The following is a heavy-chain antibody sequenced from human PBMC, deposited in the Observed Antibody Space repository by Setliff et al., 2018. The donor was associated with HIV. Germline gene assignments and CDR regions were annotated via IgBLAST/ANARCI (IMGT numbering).Heavy chain of an antibody. Sequence: ASVKVSCKASGYTFTSYGISWVRQAPGQGLEWMGWISAYNGNTNYAQKLRGRVTMTTDTSTSTAYMELRSLRSDDTAVYYCARNFGLSPSGKYYYYYGMDIWGQGTTVTVSS. CDR2: ISAYNGNT. V-gene: IGHV1-18*01. D-gene: IGHD3-10*01. J-gene: IGHJ6*02. CDR3: ARNFGLSPSGKYYYYYGMDI. CDR1: GYTFTSYG.